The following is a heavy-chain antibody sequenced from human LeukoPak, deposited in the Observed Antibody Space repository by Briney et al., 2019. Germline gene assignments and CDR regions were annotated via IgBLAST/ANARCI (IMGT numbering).Heavy chain of an antibody. CDR3: ASGPMVTSFDY. CDR2: ISYDGSDK. V-gene: IGHV3-30*03. J-gene: IGHJ4*02. Sequence: QPGRSVRLSCGASGFTFSSYGMHWVRQAPGKGLEWVAVISYDGSDKYYADSVKGRFTISRDNSKNTLYLQMNSLRAEDTAVYYCASGPMVTSFDYWGQGTLVTVSS. D-gene: IGHD5-18*01. CDR1: GFTFSSYG.